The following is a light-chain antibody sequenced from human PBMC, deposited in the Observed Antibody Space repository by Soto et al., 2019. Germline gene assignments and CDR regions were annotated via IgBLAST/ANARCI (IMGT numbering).Light chain of an antibody. V-gene: IGKV3-15*01. J-gene: IGKJ5*01. CDR2: GAS. CDR3: QHYNNRPPT. Sequence: EIVMTQSPATLSVSPGERATLSCRASQSVSSNLAWYQQKPGQAPRLLIYGASTRATGIPARFSGSGSGTEFTLTISSLQSKDFAVYYCQHYNNRPPTFGQGTRLEMK. CDR1: QSVSSN.